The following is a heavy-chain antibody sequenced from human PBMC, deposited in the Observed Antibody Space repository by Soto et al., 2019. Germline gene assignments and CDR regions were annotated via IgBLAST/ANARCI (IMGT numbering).Heavy chain of an antibody. J-gene: IGHJ4*02. CDR2: ISGSGGST. D-gene: IGHD6-19*01. Sequence: EVQLLESGGSLVQPGGSLRLSCAASGFTFSSYAMSWVRQAPGKGLEWVSAISGSGGSTYYADSVKGRFTISRDNSKNTLYLQMNSLRAEDTAVYYCAKVGGYSSGWYLSWGQGTLVTVSS. CDR1: GFTFSSYA. V-gene: IGHV3-23*01. CDR3: AKVGGYSSGWYLS.